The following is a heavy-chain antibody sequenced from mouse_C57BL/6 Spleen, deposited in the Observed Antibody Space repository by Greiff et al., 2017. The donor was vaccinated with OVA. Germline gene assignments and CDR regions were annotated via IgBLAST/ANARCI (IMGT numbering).Heavy chain of an antibody. Sequence: EVKVVESGGGLVKPGGSLKLSCAASGFTFSSYAMSWVRQTPDKRLEWVATISDGGSYTYYPDNVKGRFPISRDNAKNNLYLQRSHMKSEDTAMYYCARDGRYDAMDYWGQGTSVTVSS. CDR2: ISDGGSYT. V-gene: IGHV5-4*01. J-gene: IGHJ4*01. CDR1: GFTFSSYA. CDR3: ARDGRYDAMDY.